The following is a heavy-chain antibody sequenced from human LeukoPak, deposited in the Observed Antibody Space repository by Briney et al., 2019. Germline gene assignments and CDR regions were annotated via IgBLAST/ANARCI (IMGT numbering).Heavy chain of an antibody. J-gene: IGHJ4*02. V-gene: IGHV3-20*01. CDR2: INWNGGST. CDR3: ARVGYGYVFDY. D-gene: IGHD5-18*01. Sequence: GGSLRLSCAASGFTFDDYGMSWVRQAPGKGLEWVSGINWNGGSTGYADSVKGRFTISRDNAKNSLYLQMNSLRAEDTALYHCARVGYGYVFDYWGQGTLVTVSS. CDR1: GFTFDDYG.